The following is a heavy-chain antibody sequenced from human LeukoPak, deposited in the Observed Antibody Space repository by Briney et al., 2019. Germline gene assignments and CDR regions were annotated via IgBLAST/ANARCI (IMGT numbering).Heavy chain of an antibody. Sequence: SETLPLTCTVSGVSLSSDKYYWTWIRQRPGKGLEWIGHIYYSGSTSFNPSLKSRVSMSMDTSKSQFSLKLTSLTAADTAVYYCATPYCGAISCLDVFDVWGQGTVVTVSS. CDR3: ATPYCGAISCLDVFDV. D-gene: IGHD2-21*01. CDR2: IYYSGST. V-gene: IGHV4-31*03. J-gene: IGHJ3*01. CDR1: GVSLSSDKYY.